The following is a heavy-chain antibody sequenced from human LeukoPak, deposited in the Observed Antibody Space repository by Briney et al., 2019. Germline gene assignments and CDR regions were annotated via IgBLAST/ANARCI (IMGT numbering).Heavy chain of an antibody. D-gene: IGHD3-3*01. CDR2: IRGSGDNT. V-gene: IGHV3-23*01. CDR3: AKVPYYDFWSGYYRGYFDY. CDR1: GFTFSSFA. Sequence: GGSLRLSCAASGFTFSSFAMSWVRQAPGKGLEWVSGIRGSGDNTHYADSVKGRSTISRDNSKNTLYLQMNSLTAEDTAVYYCAKVPYYDFWSGYYRGYFDYWGQGTLVTVSS. J-gene: IGHJ4*02.